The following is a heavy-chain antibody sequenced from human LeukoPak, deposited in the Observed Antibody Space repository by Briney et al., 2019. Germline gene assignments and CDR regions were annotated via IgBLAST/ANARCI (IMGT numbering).Heavy chain of an antibody. CDR1: GYTFTGYY. CDR3: SRGSSTSITYYMDV. CDR2: INPKSGGT. Sequence: ASVKVSCKASGYTFTGYYIHWVRQAPGQGLEWMGWINPKSGGTNYAQKFQGRVTMTRDTSISTAYMELGRLRSDDTAVYYCSRGSSTSITYYMDVWGKGTTVTVSS. V-gene: IGHV1-2*02. J-gene: IGHJ6*03. D-gene: IGHD2-2*01.